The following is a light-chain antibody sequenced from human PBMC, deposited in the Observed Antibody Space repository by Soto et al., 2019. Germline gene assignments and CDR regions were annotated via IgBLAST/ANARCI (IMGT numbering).Light chain of an antibody. J-gene: IGLJ1*01. CDR3: CSYAGSSTSV. CDR1: SSDIGSYNL. Sequence: QSVLTQPASVSGSPGQSITISCNGTSSDIGSYNLVSWYQQHPGKAPKLMIYEGTKRPSGVSNRFSGSKSGNTASLTVSGLQAEDEADYYCCSYAGSSTSVFGTGTKLTVL. V-gene: IGLV2-23*01. CDR2: EGT.